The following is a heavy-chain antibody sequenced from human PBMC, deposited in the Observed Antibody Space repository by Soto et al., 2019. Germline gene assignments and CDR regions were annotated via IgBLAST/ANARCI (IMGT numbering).Heavy chain of an antibody. Sequence: ASVKVSCKVSGYTLTELSMHWVRQAPGKGLEWMGGFDPEDGETIYAQKFQGRVTMTEDTSTDTAYMELSSLRSEDTAVYYCATDAPVESASGVENDYWGLGTLVTVSS. CDR1: GYTLTELS. D-gene: IGHD6-13*01. CDR3: ATDAPVESASGVENDY. V-gene: IGHV1-24*01. J-gene: IGHJ4*02. CDR2: FDPEDGET.